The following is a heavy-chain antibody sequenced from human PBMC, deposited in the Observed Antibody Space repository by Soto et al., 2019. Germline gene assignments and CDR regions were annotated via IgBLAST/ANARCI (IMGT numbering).Heavy chain of an antibody. V-gene: IGHV4-30-4*08. CDR3: ARRPDYYDMDV. CDR1: GGSISSDEYY. Sequence: SETLSLTCTVSGGSISSDEYYWSWLRQPPGKGLEWIGYIYYGGSSYYNPSLKSRLTMSVDTSRNQFSLKLSSVTAADTAVYYCARRPDYYDMDVWGQGTTVTVS. J-gene: IGHJ6*02. CDR2: IYYGGSS.